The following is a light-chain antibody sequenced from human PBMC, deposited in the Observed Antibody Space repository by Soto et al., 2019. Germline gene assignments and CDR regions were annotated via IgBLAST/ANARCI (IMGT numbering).Light chain of an antibody. Sequence: DIQMTQSPSTLSASVGDRVTITCRASQSISTWLAWYQQKPGKAPKVLVHKASSLENGVPSRFSGTGSETEFTLTISSRQPDDFETYYCQHYKHYTESAFGQGTKLEIK. V-gene: IGKV1-5*03. CDR1: QSISTW. CDR3: QHYKHYTESA. J-gene: IGKJ2*01. CDR2: KAS.